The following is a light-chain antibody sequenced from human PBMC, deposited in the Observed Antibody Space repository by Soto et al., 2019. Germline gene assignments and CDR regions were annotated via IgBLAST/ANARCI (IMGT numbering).Light chain of an antibody. V-gene: IGKV4-1*01. J-gene: IGKJ4*01. CDR1: QSVLYRSDNKNH. CDR2: WAS. Sequence: DIVVPQSPDSLAVSLGVRATINCKSSQSVLYRSDNKNHLAWYQQKPGQPPKLLIFWASTRESGVPDRFSGSGSGTDFTLTISSLQAEDVAVYYCQQYYSTPLTFGGGTKVEIK. CDR3: QQYYSTPLT.